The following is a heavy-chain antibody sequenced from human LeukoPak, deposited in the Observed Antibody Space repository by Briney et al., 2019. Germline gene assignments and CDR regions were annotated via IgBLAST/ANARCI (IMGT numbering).Heavy chain of an antibody. V-gene: IGHV3-21*04. D-gene: IGHD1-26*01. CDR1: GFSFSSFS. CDR2: ISGGSSFT. Sequence: PGGSLRLSCAASGFSFSSFSMNWVRQAPGKGLEWVSYISGGSSFTYYVDSVKGRFTISRDNAKNSLYLQMNSLRAEDTAVYYCAKSQRGYYPRRTYYYMDVWGKGTTVTVSS. J-gene: IGHJ6*03. CDR3: AKSQRGYYPRRTYYYMDV.